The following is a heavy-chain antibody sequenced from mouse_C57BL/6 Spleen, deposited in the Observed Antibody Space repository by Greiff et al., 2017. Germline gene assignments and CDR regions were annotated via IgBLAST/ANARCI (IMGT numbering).Heavy chain of an antibody. J-gene: IGHJ4*01. D-gene: IGHD2-3*01. CDR2: INPSSGYT. CDR1: GYTFTSYT. CDR3: ARRDGYDAMDY. V-gene: IGHV1-4*01. Sequence: QVQLKQSGAELARPGASVKMSCKASGYTFTSYTMHWVKQRPGPGLEWIGYINPSSGYTKYNQKFKDKATLTADKSSSTAYMQLSSLTSEDSAVYYCARRDGYDAMDYWGQGTSVTVSS.